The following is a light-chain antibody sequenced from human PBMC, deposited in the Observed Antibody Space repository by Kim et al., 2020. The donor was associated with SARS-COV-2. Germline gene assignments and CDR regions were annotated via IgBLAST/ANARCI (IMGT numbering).Light chain of an antibody. CDR2: GAS. V-gene: IGKV1-39*01. CDR3: QPSYRTPLT. J-gene: IGKJ4*01. CDR1: QSISSY. Sequence: DIQMTQSPSSLSAFVGDRVTITCRASQSISSYLNWYQQKPGKAPKLLIYGASSLQSGVPSRFSGSGSGTDFTLTISSLQPEDFATYHCQPSYRTPLTFGGGTKLEI.